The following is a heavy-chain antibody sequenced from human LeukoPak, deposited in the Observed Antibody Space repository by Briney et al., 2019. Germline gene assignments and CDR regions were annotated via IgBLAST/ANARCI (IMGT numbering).Heavy chain of an antibody. Sequence: ASVKVSCKASGYSFTSYDINWVRQATGQGLEWMGYMNPNTGDTGVTQKFQGRVTMTRDPSINTAYMELTSLRSEDTAVYFCTRGGEILTHYKHIDYWGQGTLVTVST. CDR1: GYSFTSYD. CDR3: TRGGEILTHYKHIDY. V-gene: IGHV1-8*01. J-gene: IGHJ4*02. CDR2: MNPNTGDT. D-gene: IGHD3-9*01.